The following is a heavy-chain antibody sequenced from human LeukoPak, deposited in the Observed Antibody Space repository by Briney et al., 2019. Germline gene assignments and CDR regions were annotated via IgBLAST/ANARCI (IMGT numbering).Heavy chain of an antibody. Sequence: SETLSLTCTVSGGSISSSSYYWGWIRQPPGKGLEWIGSIYYSGSTYYNPSFKSRVTISVDTSKNQFSLKLSSVTAADTAVYYCARERRYSYGFDYWGQGTLVTVSS. V-gene: IGHV4-39*07. J-gene: IGHJ4*02. CDR1: GGSISSSSYY. D-gene: IGHD5-18*01. CDR2: IYYSGST. CDR3: ARERRYSYGFDY.